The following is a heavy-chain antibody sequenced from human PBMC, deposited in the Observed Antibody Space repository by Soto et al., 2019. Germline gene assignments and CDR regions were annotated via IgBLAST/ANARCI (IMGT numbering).Heavy chain of an antibody. J-gene: IGHJ4*02. CDR1: AYTFTSYG. D-gene: IGHD4-17*01. Sequence: ASVKVSCKASAYTFTSYGISWVRQAPGQGLEWMGCVRAYNGNTNYAQKPQGRVTMTTDTSTSTAYMELRSLRSDDTAVYYCAREGLRGTFDYWGQGTLVTVSS. V-gene: IGHV1-18*04. CDR3: AREGLRGTFDY. CDR2: VRAYNGNT.